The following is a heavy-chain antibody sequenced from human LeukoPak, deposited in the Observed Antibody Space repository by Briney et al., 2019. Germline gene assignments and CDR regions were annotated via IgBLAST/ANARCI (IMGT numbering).Heavy chain of an antibody. Sequence: SETLSLTCTVSGGSISSYYWSWIRQPPGKGLEWIGYIHYSGSTNNNPSLKSRVTISVDTSKNQFSLKLSSVTAADTAVYYCASRLSTSRYYFDYWGQGTLVTVSS. CDR1: GGSISSYY. J-gene: IGHJ4*02. V-gene: IGHV4-59*12. CDR2: IHYSGST. CDR3: ASRLSTSRYYFDY. D-gene: IGHD2-2*01.